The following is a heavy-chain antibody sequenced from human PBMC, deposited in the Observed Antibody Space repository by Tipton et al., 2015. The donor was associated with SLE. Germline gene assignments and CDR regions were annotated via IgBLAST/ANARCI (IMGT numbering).Heavy chain of an antibody. CDR1: GFTFSSYA. D-gene: IGHD1-26*01. Sequence: SLRLSCAASGFTFSSYAMSWVRQAPGKGLEWVSAISGSGGSTYYADSVKGRFTISRDNSKNTLYLQMNSLRAEDTAVYYCARGRNWRVGATTVWYFDLWGCGTLVTVSS. CDR3: ARGRNWRVGATTVWYFDL. CDR2: ISGSGGST. J-gene: IGHJ2*01. V-gene: IGHV3-23*01.